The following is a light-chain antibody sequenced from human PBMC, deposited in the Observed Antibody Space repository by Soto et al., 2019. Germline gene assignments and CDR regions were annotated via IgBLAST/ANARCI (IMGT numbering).Light chain of an antibody. Sequence: EIVLTQSPATLSLSPGERATLSCRASQSISNYLAWYQHKPGQAPRLLIYDASSRASGTPGRFSGSGPGTDFTLTISSLEPEDFAVYYCHQRSNWPSSTFGQGTRLAI. CDR3: HQRSNWPSST. J-gene: IGKJ5*01. CDR2: DAS. V-gene: IGKV3D-11*02. CDR1: QSISNY.